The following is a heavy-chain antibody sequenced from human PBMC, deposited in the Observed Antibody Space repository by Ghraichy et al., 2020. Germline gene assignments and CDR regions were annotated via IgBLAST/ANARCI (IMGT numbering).Heavy chain of an antibody. CDR3: ARYREYCSSTSCYGNWFDP. J-gene: IGHJ5*02. V-gene: IGHV1-3*01. CDR2: INAGNGNT. CDR1: GYTFTSYA. D-gene: IGHD2-2*01. Sequence: ASVKVSCKASGYTFTSYAMHWVRQAPGQRLEWMGWINAGNGNTKYSQKFQGRVTITRDTSASTAYMELSSLRSEDTAVYYCARYREYCSSTSCYGNWFDPWGQGTLVTVSS.